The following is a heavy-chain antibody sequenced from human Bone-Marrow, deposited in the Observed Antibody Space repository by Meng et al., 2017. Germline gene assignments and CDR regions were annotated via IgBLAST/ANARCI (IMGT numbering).Heavy chain of an antibody. CDR3: AKGDFD. V-gene: IGHV3-30*04. CDR2: ISYDGKNE. D-gene: IGHD3/OR15-3a*01. J-gene: IGHJ4*02. Sequence: QVQLVESGGGVVQPGGSLRLSCAASGFTFSSYAMHWVRQAPGKGLEWVAVISYDGKNEYYADSVKGRFTISRDNSKNTLYLQMNSLRLEDTAVYYCAKGDFDWGQGTLVTVSS. CDR1: GFTFSSYA.